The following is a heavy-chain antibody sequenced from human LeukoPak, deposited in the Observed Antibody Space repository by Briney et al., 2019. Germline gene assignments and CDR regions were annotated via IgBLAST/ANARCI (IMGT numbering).Heavy chain of an antibody. D-gene: IGHD3-9*01. CDR1: GFTLTNYA. CDR2: MSNDGKNK. J-gene: IGHJ6*03. CDR3: AREGHSDLLTGYSPVEYYYYYMDV. Sequence: PGGSLRLSCAVSGFTLTNYAVHWVRQAPGKGLEWLAVMSNDGKNKYFADSVKGRFSVSRDISRDTLYLQMDSLRAEDTAVYYCAREGHSDLLTGYSPVEYYYYYMDVWGKGTTVAVS. V-gene: IGHV3-30*04.